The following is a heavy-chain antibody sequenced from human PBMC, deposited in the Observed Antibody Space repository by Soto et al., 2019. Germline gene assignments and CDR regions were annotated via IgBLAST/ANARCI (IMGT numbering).Heavy chain of an antibody. J-gene: IGHJ6*02. Sequence: EVPLVESGGGLVQPGGSLRLSCAASGFTVSTDWMYWVRQAPGKGLEWVSVIKSGGNTYYADSVEGRFTISRDNSKNTVYLQMNSLRGEDTAVYYCVRENYYYGMDVWGQGTTVTVSS. CDR1: GFTVSTDW. CDR3: VRENYYYGMDV. V-gene: IGHV3-66*01. CDR2: IKSGGNT.